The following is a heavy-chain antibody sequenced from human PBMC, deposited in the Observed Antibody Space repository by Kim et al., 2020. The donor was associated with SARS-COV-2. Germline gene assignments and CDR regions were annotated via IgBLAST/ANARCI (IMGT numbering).Heavy chain of an antibody. D-gene: IGHD2-15*01. CDR2: ISYDGSNK. CDR1: GFTFSSYG. V-gene: IGHV3-30*18. Sequence: GGSLRLSCAASGFTFSSYGMHWVRQAPGKGLEWVAVISYDGSNKYYADSVKGRFTISRDNSKNTLYLQMNSLRAEDTAVYYCAKEEGYCSGGSCLTDYWG. CDR3: AKEEGYCSGGSCLTDY. J-gene: IGHJ4*01.